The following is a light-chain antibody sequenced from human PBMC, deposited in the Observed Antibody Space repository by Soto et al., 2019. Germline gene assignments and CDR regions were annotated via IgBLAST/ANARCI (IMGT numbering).Light chain of an antibody. CDR3: QQYNNWPPWT. CDR2: GAS. V-gene: IGKV3-15*01. CDR1: QSVSSN. J-gene: IGKJ1*01. Sequence: EIVMTQSPATLSVSPGERATLSCRASQSVSSNLAWYQQKPGQAPRLLIYGASTRATGIPARFSGSRSGTEVTLTISSLQSEDFSAYYCQQYNNWPPWTFGQGTKVEIK.